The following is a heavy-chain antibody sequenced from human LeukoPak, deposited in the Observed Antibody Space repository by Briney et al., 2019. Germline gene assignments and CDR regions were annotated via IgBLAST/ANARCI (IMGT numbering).Heavy chain of an antibody. Sequence: PGRSLRLSCAASGFTFSSYGMHWVRQAPGKGLEWEAVISYDGSNKYYADSVKGRFTISRDNSKNTLYLQMNSLRAEDTAVYYCAKDSSLMTLPWGVGFDYWGQGTLVTVSS. CDR3: AKDSSLMTLPWGVGFDY. CDR1: GFTFSSYG. CDR2: ISYDGSNK. D-gene: IGHD3-16*01. V-gene: IGHV3-30*18. J-gene: IGHJ4*02.